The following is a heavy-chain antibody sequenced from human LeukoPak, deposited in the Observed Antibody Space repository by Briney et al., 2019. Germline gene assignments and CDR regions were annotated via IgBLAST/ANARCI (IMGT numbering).Heavy chain of an antibody. Sequence: AGGSLRLSCAASGFTFDNCAMNWVRQAPGKGLEGVAAISGYGTDTYYADSVKGRFTISRDNSKNTLYLQMNSLRAEDTAVYYCARDTHSRYGGNENDYWGQGTLVTVSS. CDR3: ARDTHSRYGGNENDY. J-gene: IGHJ4*02. CDR2: ISGYGTDT. D-gene: IGHD4-23*01. V-gene: IGHV3-23*01. CDR1: GFTFDNCA.